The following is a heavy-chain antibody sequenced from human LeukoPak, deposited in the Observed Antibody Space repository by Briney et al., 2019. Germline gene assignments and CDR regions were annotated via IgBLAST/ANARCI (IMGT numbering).Heavy chain of an antibody. J-gene: IGHJ3*02. CDR3: ARDKSRTYGSADAFDI. CDR1: GGSLSPYY. D-gene: IGHD3-10*01. V-gene: IGHV4-4*07. CDR2: IYTSGST. Sequence: SETLSLTCTVSGGSLSPYYWNWIRQPAGKGLEWIGRIYTSGSTNYNPSLKSRVTMSVDTSKNQFSLKLSSVTAADTAVYYCARDKSRTYGSADAFDIWGQGTMVTVSS.